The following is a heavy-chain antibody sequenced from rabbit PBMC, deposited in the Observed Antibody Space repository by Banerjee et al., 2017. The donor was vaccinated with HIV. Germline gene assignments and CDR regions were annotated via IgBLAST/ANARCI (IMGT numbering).Heavy chain of an antibody. J-gene: IGHJ4*01. D-gene: IGHD8-1*01. CDR1: GFSLSSYS. CDR2: IDPIFGST. CDR3: ARDADSSNYYPNYFSL. Sequence: QLVESGGGLVQPGGSLKLSCKASGFSLSSYSMSWVRQAPGKGLEWIGYIDPIFGSTYYASWVNGRFPISSHNAQNTLYLQLNSLTAADTATYFCARDADSSNYYPNYFSLWGPGTSSPS. V-gene: IGHV1S7*01.